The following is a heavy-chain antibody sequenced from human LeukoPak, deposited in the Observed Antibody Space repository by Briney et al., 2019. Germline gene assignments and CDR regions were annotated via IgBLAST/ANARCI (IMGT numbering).Heavy chain of an antibody. Sequence: PGGSLRLSCTASGVTFGDYATTWVRQAPGKGLEWVGFIASETYGGTAEYAASVKGRFTISRDDSKSIAYLQMNSLKTEDTAVYYCTRDQTPYYWGQGTLVTVSS. V-gene: IGHV3-49*04. CDR2: IASETYGGTA. CDR3: TRDQTPYY. J-gene: IGHJ4*02. CDR1: GVTFGDYA.